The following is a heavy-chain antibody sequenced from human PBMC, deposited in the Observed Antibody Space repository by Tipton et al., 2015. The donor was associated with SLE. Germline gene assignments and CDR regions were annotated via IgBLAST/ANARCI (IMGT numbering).Heavy chain of an antibody. D-gene: IGHD3-22*01. CDR3: ARDSDSSGYGLNWYFDL. V-gene: IGHV4-34*01. Sequence: TLSLTCAVYGGSFSGYYWSWIRQPPGKGLEWIGEINHSGSTNYHPSLKSRVTISVDTSKNQFSLKLSSVTAADTAVYYCARDSDSSGYGLNWYFDLWGRGTLVTVSS. CDR2: INHSGST. J-gene: IGHJ2*01. CDR1: GGSFSGYY.